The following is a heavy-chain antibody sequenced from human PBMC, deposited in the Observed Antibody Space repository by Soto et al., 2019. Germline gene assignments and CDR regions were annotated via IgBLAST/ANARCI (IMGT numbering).Heavy chain of an antibody. Sequence: PSETLSLTCAVYGGSSSGYYWTWIRQPPGTGLEWIGEINHSGSTNYNPSLKSRVTISVDTSKNQFSLKLTSVTAADTAVYYCAREDIVLVPAASPRSYYYGMDVWGQGTTVTVSS. CDR1: GGSSSGYY. CDR2: INHSGST. D-gene: IGHD2-2*01. CDR3: AREDIVLVPAASPRSYYYGMDV. V-gene: IGHV4-34*01. J-gene: IGHJ6*02.